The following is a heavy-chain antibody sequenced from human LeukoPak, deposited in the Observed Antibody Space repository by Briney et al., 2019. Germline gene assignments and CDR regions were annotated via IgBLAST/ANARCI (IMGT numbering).Heavy chain of an antibody. CDR3: ARGSDDYVWGSYRKLNFDY. CDR2: ISSSSSYI. Sequence: GGSLRLSCAASGFTFSSYSMNWVRQAPGKGLEWVSSISSSSSYIYYADSVKGRFTISRDNAKNSLYLQMNSLRAEDTAVYYCARGSDDYVWGSYRKLNFDYWGQGTLVTVSS. CDR1: GFTFSSYS. D-gene: IGHD3-16*01. J-gene: IGHJ4*02. V-gene: IGHV3-21*01.